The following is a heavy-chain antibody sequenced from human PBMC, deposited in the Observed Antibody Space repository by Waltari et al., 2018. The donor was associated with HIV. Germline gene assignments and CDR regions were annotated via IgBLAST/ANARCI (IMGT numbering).Heavy chain of an antibody. CDR3: ARVCSSSWQPRTCLGAFDI. V-gene: IGHV3-48*04. Sequence: EVQLVESGGGLVQPGGSLRLSCAASGFTFSSYSMNWVRQAPGKGLEWVSYISSSSSTIYYADSVKGRFTISRDNAKNSLYLQMNSLRAEDTAVYYCARVCSSSWQPRTCLGAFDIWGQGTMVTVSS. D-gene: IGHD6-13*01. CDR1: GFTFSSYS. CDR2: ISSSSSTI. J-gene: IGHJ3*02.